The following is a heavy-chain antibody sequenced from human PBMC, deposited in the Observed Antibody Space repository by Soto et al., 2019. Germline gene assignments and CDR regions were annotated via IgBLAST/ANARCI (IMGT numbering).Heavy chain of an antibody. Sequence: QVQLQESGPGLVKPSQTLSLTCTVSGGSISSGGYYWSWIRQHPGKGLEWIGYIYYSGSTYYNPSLKSRVTISVDTSKNQFSLKLSSVTSADTAVYYCARDSGVVVVAATARGFDYWGQGTLVTVSS. J-gene: IGHJ4*02. CDR3: ARDSGVVVVAATARGFDY. V-gene: IGHV4-31*03. CDR1: GGSISSGGYY. D-gene: IGHD2-15*01. CDR2: IYYSGST.